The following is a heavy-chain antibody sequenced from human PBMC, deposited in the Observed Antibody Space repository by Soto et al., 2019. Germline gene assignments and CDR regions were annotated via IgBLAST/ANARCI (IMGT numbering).Heavy chain of an antibody. D-gene: IGHD2-2*01. CDR2: IYYSGST. CDR1: GGSVSSVSYY. CDR3: ASYRSSVTCHGFDL. J-gene: IGHJ5*02. V-gene: IGHV4-61*01. Sequence: SETLSLTCTVSGGSVSSVSYYWSWIRQPPGKGLEWIGYIYYSGSTNYNPSLKSRVTMSVDTSKNQFSLKLSSVTAADTAVYYCASYRSSVTCHGFDLWAQGTLVTVSS.